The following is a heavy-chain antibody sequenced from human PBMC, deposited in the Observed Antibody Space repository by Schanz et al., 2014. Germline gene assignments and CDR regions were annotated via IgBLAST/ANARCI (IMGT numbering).Heavy chain of an antibody. V-gene: IGHV4-39*01. Sequence: QLQLQESGPGLVKPSETLSLTCTVSGGSISSGESYWGWIRQSPEEGLQYIGSVYFSGTTAYSPSLKGRVPISVDTSKNQFSLMLTSVTAADTAVYYCARHLAESAAAAFDSWGQGTLVAVSS. CDR2: VYFSGTT. D-gene: IGHD2-2*01. J-gene: IGHJ4*02. CDR3: ARHLAESAAAAFDS. CDR1: GGSISSGESY.